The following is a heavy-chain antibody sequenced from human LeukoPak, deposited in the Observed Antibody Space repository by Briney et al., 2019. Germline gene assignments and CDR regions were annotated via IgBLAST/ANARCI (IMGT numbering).Heavy chain of an antibody. D-gene: IGHD3-10*01. V-gene: IGHV4-34*01. J-gene: IGHJ4*02. CDR3: ARGPGSGSSRNYFDY. CDR2: INHSGST. CDR1: GGSFSGYY. Sequence: SETLSLTCAVYGGSFSGYYWSWIRQPPGKGLEWIGEINHSGSTNYNPSLKSRVTISVDTSKNQFSLKLSSVTAADTAVYYCARGPGSGSSRNYFDYWGQGTLVTVSS.